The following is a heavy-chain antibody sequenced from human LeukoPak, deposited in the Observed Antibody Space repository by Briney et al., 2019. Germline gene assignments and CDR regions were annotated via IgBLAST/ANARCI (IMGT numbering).Heavy chain of an antibody. Sequence: GASVTVSCKASGGTFSSYAISWVRQAPGQGLEWMGGIIPIFGTANYAQKFQGRVTITADESTSTAYMELSSLRSEDTAVYYCASHVGVAAAGTLGYYYGMDVWGQGTTVTVS. V-gene: IGHV1-69*01. CDR1: GGTFSSYA. D-gene: IGHD6-13*01. CDR2: IIPIFGTA. J-gene: IGHJ6*02. CDR3: ASHVGVAAAGTLGYYYGMDV.